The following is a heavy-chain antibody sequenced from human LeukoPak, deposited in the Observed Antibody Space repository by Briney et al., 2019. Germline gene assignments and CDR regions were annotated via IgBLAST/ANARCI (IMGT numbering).Heavy chain of an antibody. CDR3: ARAGGGAYDFWSGYYGNY. V-gene: IGHV3-21*01. D-gene: IGHD3-3*01. J-gene: IGHJ4*02. Sequence: GGSLRLSCAASGFTFSNYNMNWVRQAPGKGLEWVSSISSTSSYIYYADSVKGRFTISRDNAKNSLYLQMNSLRAEDTAVYYCARAGGGAYDFWSGYYGNYWGQGTLVTVSS. CDR2: ISSTSSYI. CDR1: GFTFSNYN.